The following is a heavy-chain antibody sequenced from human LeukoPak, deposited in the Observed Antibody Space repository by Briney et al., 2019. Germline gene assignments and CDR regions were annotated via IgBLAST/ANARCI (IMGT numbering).Heavy chain of an antibody. CDR2: IYHSGSN. Sequence: PSGTLSLTGAVSGGSISSSNWWRWVRQPPRKGLEWIGEIYHSGSNNYNPSLKSRVTISVDTSKNQFSLKLSSVTAADTAVYYCARGQWLVLWAFDIWGQGTMVTVSS. J-gene: IGHJ3*02. V-gene: IGHV4-4*02. CDR3: ARGQWLVLWAFDI. CDR1: GGSISSSNW. D-gene: IGHD6-19*01.